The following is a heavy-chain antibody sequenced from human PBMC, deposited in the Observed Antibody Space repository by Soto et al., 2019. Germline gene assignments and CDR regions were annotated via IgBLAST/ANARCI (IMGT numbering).Heavy chain of an antibody. CDR3: ARDDSGYGDYYYYMDV. D-gene: IGHD5-12*01. V-gene: IGHV4-59*01. Sequence: SETLSLTCTVSGGSTSSYYWSWIRQPPGKGLEWIGYIYYSGNTNYNPSLKSRVTISVDTSKNQFSLKLSSVTAADTAVYYCARDDSGYGDYYYYMDVWGKGTTVTVSS. CDR2: IYYSGNT. CDR1: GGSTSSYY. J-gene: IGHJ6*03.